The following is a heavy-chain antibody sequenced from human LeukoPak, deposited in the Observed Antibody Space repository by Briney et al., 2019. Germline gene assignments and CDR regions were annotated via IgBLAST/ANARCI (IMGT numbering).Heavy chain of an antibody. Sequence: ASVEVSCKASGGTFSSYAISWVRQAPGQGLEWMGGIIPIFGTANYAQKFQGRVTITTDESTSTAYMELSSLRSEDTAVYYCARGPSYSNFYFDYWGQGTLVTVSS. J-gene: IGHJ4*02. CDR1: GGTFSSYA. CDR3: ARGPSYSNFYFDY. V-gene: IGHV1-69*05. CDR2: IIPIFGTA. D-gene: IGHD4-11*01.